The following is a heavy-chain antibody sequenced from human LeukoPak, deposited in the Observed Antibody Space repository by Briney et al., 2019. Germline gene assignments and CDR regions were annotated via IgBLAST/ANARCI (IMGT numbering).Heavy chain of an antibody. Sequence: SETLSLTCTVSGGSISSGSYYWGWIRQPPGKGLEWIGSIYYSGSTYYNPSLKSRVTISVDTSKNQFSLKLSSVTAADTAVYYCARHRDTAMAPLDYWGQGTLVTVSS. V-gene: IGHV4-39*01. CDR2: IYYSGST. CDR3: ARHRDTAMAPLDY. J-gene: IGHJ4*02. D-gene: IGHD5-18*01. CDR1: GGSISSGSYY.